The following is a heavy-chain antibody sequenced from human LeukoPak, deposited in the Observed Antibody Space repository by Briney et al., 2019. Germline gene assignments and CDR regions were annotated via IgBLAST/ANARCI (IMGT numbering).Heavy chain of an antibody. D-gene: IGHD2-15*01. CDR3: ARSSLYCSGGTCSSFYYYGMDV. CDR1: GFTFSRYS. J-gene: IGHJ6*02. CDR2: ITSSSSYI. V-gene: IGHV3-21*01. Sequence: GGSLRLSCAASGFTFSRYSMNWVRQAPGKGLEWVSSITSSSSYIYYGDSVKGRFTISGDSAKNSLYLQMNSLRAEDTAVYYCARSSLYCSGGTCSSFYYYGMDVWGQGTTVTVSS.